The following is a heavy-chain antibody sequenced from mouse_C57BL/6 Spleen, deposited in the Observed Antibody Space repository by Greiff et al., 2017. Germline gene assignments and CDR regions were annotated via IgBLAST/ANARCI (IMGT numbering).Heavy chain of an antibody. V-gene: IGHV1-82*01. D-gene: IGHD1-1*01. CDR1: GYAFSSSW. CDR3: ARAYGSSYWFAY. Sequence: QVQLQQSGPELVKPGASVKISCKASGYAFSSSWMNWVKQRPGKGLEWIGRIYPGDGDTNYNGKFKGKATLTADKSSSTAYMQLSSLTSEDSAVYCCARAYGSSYWFAYWVQGTLVTVSA. CDR2: IYPGDGDT. J-gene: IGHJ3*01.